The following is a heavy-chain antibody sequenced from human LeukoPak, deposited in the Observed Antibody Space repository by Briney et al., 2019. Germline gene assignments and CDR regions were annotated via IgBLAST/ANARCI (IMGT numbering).Heavy chain of an antibody. D-gene: IGHD4-11*01. Sequence: SETLSLTCTVSGGAMSGYYWTWIRQSPGRQLEWIAYIHYSGSTNYNPSLKSRVTISVDTSKNQFSLRLHSVTAADTAVYYCARLRGNYFPDYWGQGTLVTVSS. CDR1: GGAMSGYY. CDR3: ARLRGNYFPDY. CDR2: IHYSGST. V-gene: IGHV4-59*08. J-gene: IGHJ4*02.